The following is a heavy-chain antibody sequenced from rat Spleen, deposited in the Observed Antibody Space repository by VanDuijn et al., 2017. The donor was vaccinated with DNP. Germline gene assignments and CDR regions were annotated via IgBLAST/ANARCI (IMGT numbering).Heavy chain of an antibody. J-gene: IGHJ1*01. V-gene: IGHV2-15*01. CDR3: AREGDNNYLYYWYFDF. Sequence: QVQLKESGPGLVQPSRTLSLTCTVSGFSLTSYGVSWVRQPPGKGLEWIAAIWSGGSTDYNSALKSRLSISRDTSKSQVLLKMNSLQTEDTAMYFCAREGDNNYLYYWYFDFWGPGTMVTVSS. D-gene: IGHD1-10*01. CDR1: GFSLTSYG. CDR2: IWSGGST.